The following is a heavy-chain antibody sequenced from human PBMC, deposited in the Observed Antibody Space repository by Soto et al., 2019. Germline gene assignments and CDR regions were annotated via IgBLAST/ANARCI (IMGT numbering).Heavy chain of an antibody. CDR1: GYPFTHYG. V-gene: IGHV1-18*01. D-gene: IGHD3-22*01. CDR3: ATTRKYYYDSSGYDAFDI. CDR2: ISPFNGNT. Sequence: GASVKVSCKSPGYPFTHYGITWVRQAPGQGLEWMGWISPFNGNTNYGQTLQGRVTLTTDTSTSTVYMELRSLRSDDTAVYYCATTRKYYYDSSGYDAFDIWGQGTMVTVSS. J-gene: IGHJ3*02.